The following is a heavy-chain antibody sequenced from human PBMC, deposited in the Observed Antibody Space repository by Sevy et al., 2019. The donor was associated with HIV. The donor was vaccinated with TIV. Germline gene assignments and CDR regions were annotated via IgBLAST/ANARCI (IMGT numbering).Heavy chain of an antibody. J-gene: IGHJ4*02. V-gene: IGHV3-21*01. Sequence: GGSLRLSCAASGFTFSSYSMNWVRQAPGKGLEWVSSISSSSSYIYYADSVKGRFTISRDNAKNSLYLQMNSLRAEDTSVYYCARADYDILIGYYNSPSPYYLGQGTLVTVSS. CDR3: ARADYDILIGYYNSPSPYY. CDR1: GFTFSSYS. CDR2: ISSSSSYI. D-gene: IGHD3-9*01.